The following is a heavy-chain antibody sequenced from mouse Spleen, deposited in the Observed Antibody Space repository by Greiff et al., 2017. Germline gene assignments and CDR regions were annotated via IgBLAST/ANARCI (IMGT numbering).Heavy chain of an antibody. V-gene: IGHV1-15*01. J-gene: IGHJ3*01. CDR1: GYTFTDYE. D-gene: IGHD2-1*01. Sequence: VQLQQSGAELVRPGASVTLSCKASGYTFTDYEMHWVKQTPVHGLEWIGAIDPETGGTAYNQKFKGKAILTADKSSSTAYMELRSLTSEDSAVYYCTRIPGYGNYGGFAYWGQGTLVTVSA. CDR2: IDPETGGT. CDR3: TRIPGYGNYGGFAY.